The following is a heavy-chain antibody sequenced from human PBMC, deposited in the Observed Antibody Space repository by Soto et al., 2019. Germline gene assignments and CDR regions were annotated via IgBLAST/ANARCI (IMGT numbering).Heavy chain of an antibody. CDR3: ARSDGDYGLFLSGSDYYYYGMDV. D-gene: IGHD4-17*01. CDR1: GFTFSSYD. Sequence: GGSLRLSCAASGFTFSSYDMHWVRQATGKGLEWVSAIGTAGDTYYPGSVKGRFTISRENAKNSSYLQMNSLRAEDTAVYYCARSDGDYGLFLSGSDYYYYGMDVWGQGTTVTVSS. J-gene: IGHJ6*02. CDR2: IGTAGDT. V-gene: IGHV3-13*01.